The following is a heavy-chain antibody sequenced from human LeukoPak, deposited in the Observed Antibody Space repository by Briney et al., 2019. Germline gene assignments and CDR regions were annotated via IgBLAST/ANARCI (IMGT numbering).Heavy chain of an antibody. J-gene: IGHJ4*02. CDR2: IYYSGST. D-gene: IGHD2/OR15-2a*01. CDR3: ARDGGIYALDY. V-gene: IGHV4-30-4*01. CDR1: GGSISSGDYY. Sequence: SETLSLTCTVSGGSISSGDYYWSWIRQPPGKGLEWIGYIYYSGSTYYNPSLKSRVTISVDTSKNQFSLKLSSVTAADTAVYYCARDGGIYALDYWGQGTLVTVSS.